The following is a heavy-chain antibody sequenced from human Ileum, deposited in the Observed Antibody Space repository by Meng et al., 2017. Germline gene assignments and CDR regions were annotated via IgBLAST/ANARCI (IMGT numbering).Heavy chain of an antibody. D-gene: IGHD3-16*01. CDR1: GYTFTDQW. V-gene: IGHV1-2*06. Sequence: ASVKVSCKASGYTFTDQWIHWVRQAPGQGPEWMGRIHPNYGDTNLAQRFQGRVTMSRDTSISTAYLELTSLSPDDTAGYYCVGGFRVTDLWGQGALVTVSS. J-gene: IGHJ5*02. CDR2: IHPNYGDT. CDR3: VGGFRVTDL.